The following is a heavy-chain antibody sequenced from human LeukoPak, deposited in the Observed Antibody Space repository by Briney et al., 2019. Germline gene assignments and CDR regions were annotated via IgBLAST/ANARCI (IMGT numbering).Heavy chain of an antibody. Sequence: SETLSLTCTVSGGSISSSSYYWGWIRQPPGKGLEWIGSIYYSGSAYYNPSLKSRVTISVDTSKNQFSLRLSSVTAADTAVYYCARHKGQLDRGNFDYWGQGTPVIVSS. CDR3: ARHKGQLDRGNFDY. CDR2: IYYSGSA. CDR1: GGSISSSSYY. D-gene: IGHD6-6*01. V-gene: IGHV4-39*01. J-gene: IGHJ4*02.